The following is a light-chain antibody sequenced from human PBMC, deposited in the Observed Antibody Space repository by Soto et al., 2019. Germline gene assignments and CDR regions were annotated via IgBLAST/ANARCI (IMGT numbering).Light chain of an antibody. CDR1: HSVTSDY. CDR2: DAS. J-gene: IGKJ5*01. CDR3: QQRSSWPIT. V-gene: IGKV3D-20*02. Sequence: EIVFTQSPGTLSLSPGERATLSCRASHSVTSDYLAWYQQKPGQAPRLLIYDASNRATGIPARFSGSGSGTDFTLTIRRIETEEFALYYCQQRSSWPITVGLGTRREIK.